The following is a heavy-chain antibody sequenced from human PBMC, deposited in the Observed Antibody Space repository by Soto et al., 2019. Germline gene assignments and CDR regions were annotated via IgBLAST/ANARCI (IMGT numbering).Heavy chain of an antibody. V-gene: IGHV3-23*01. Sequence: WGSLRLSCVASGIPFGSRAMSWVRQAPGEGLEWVSTITDTGGDTKYADSVRGRFTMSRDNSKKTLYLQMNSLRVEDSALYYCARGSTSSYTGSRIFVIGGRGTLVNVSS. D-gene: IGHD3-3*02. CDR2: ITDTGGDT. J-gene: IGHJ4*02. CDR3: ARGSTSSYTGSRIFVI. CDR1: GIPFGSRA.